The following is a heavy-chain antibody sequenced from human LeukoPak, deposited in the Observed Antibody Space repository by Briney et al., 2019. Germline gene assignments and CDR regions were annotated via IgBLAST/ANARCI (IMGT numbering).Heavy chain of an antibody. CDR2: IHTSGSS. CDR3: ARGIPHARDYFDY. J-gene: IGHJ4*02. Sequence: SETLSLTCTVSGGFISSYYWNWIRQPAGKGLEWIGRIHTSGSSNYNPSLKSRVTMSVDTSKNQFSLKLSSVTAADTAVYYCARGIPHARDYFDYWGQGILVTVSS. CDR1: GGFISSYY. V-gene: IGHV4-4*07.